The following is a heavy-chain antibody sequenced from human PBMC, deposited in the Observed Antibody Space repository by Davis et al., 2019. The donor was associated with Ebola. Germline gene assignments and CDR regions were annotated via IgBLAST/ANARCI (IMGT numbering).Heavy chain of an antibody. CDR1: GGTFSSYA. CDR3: ARESYDFWSGYYGPYYFDY. CDR2: IIPIFGTA. V-gene: IGHV1-69*13. D-gene: IGHD3-3*01. Sequence: SVKVSCKASGGTFSSYAISWVRQAPGQGLEWMGGIIPIFGTANYAQKFQGRVTITADESTSTAYMELSSLRSEDTAVYYCARESYDFWSGYYGPYYFDYWGQGTLVTVSS. J-gene: IGHJ4*02.